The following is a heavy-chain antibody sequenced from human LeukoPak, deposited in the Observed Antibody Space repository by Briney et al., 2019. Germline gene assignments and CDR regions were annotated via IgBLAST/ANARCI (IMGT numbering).Heavy chain of an antibody. CDR2: ISSSSSYI. D-gene: IGHD3-10*01. V-gene: IGHV3-21*01. CDR1: GFTFSSYS. J-gene: IGHJ4*02. Sequence: GGSLRLSCAACGFTFSSYSMNWVRQAPGRGLEGVSFISSSSSYIYYADSVKGRFTISRDNAKNSLYLQMNSLRAEDTAVYYCARDRGYGSGSDYWGQGTLVTVSS. CDR3: ARDRGYGSGSDY.